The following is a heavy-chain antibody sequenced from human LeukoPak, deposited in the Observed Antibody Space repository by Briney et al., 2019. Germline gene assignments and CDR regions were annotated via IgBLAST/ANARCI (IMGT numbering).Heavy chain of an antibody. CDR1: GYTFTDYY. CDR2: VDPEDGET. CDR3: ATPTVGAIKEDLFDY. D-gene: IGHD1-26*01. V-gene: IGHV1-69-2*01. J-gene: IGHJ4*02. Sequence: GASVKISCKVSGYTFTDYYMHWVQQAPGKGLEWMGLVDPEDGETIYAEKFQGRVAITADTSTDTAYMELSSLRSEDTAVYYCATPTVGAIKEDLFDYWGQGTLVTVSS.